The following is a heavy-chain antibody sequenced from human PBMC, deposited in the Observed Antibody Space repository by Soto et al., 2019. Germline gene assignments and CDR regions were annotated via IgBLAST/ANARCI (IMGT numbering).Heavy chain of an antibody. CDR1: GGSISSGGYY. CDR2: IYYSGST. J-gene: IGHJ4*02. Sequence: PSETLSLTCTVSGGSISSGGYYWSWIRQHPGKGLEWIGYIYYSGSTYYNPSLKSRVTISVDTSKNQFSLKLSSVTAADTAVYYCARGLDFYDSSGYYYDPTYFDYWGQGTLVTVSS. D-gene: IGHD3-22*01. V-gene: IGHV4-31*03. CDR3: ARGLDFYDSSGYYYDPTYFDY.